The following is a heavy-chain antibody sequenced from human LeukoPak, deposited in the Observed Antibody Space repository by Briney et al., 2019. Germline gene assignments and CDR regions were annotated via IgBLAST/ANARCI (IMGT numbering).Heavy chain of an antibody. Sequence: GRSLRLSCAASGFTYSNYGMHWVRQAPGKGLEWVTFIWYDGNNKYYADSVKGRFTISRDNSKNSLYLQMNSLRAEDTAVYYCAKDLSSGSFFYYFDYWGQGTLVTVSS. CDR2: IWYDGNNK. CDR3: AKDLSSGSFFYYFDY. D-gene: IGHD1-26*01. V-gene: IGHV3-33*06. CDR1: GFTYSNYG. J-gene: IGHJ4*02.